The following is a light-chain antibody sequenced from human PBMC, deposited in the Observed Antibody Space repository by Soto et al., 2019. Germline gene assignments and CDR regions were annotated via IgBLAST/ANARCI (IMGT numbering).Light chain of an antibody. J-gene: IGLJ3*02. V-gene: IGLV2-23*01. Sequence: QSVLTQPASVSGSPGQSITISCTGTSSDVGRYNLVSWYQQHPGKAPKLMISEGSKRPSGVSDRFSGSKSGNTASLTISGLQAEDEADYYCCSFAVSTTWVFGGGTKVTVL. CDR3: CSFAVSTTWV. CDR2: EGS. CDR1: SSDVGRYNL.